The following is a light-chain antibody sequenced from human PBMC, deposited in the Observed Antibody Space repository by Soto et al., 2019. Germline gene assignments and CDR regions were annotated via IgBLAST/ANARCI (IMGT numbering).Light chain of an antibody. CDR3: QQYNSYPWT. J-gene: IGKJ1*01. CDR1: QSISSW. Sequence: DIQMTQSPSTLSASVVDRVTITCRASQSISSWLAWYQQKPGKAPKLLIYKASSLESGVPSRFSGGGFGTDFTLTISSLQPDDFATYYCQQYNSYPWTFGQGTKVDIK. CDR2: KAS. V-gene: IGKV1-5*03.